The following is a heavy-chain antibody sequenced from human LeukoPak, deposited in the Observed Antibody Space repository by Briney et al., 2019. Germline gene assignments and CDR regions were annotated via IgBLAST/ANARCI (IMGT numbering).Heavy chain of an antibody. Sequence: GRSLRLSCAASGFTFSSYGMHWVRQAPGKGLEWVAVISYDGSNKYYADSVKGRFTISRDNSKNTLYLQMNSLRAEDTAVYYCARYASTIRGMDVWGQGTTVTVSS. J-gene: IGHJ6*02. V-gene: IGHV3-30*03. CDR2: ISYDGSNK. CDR3: ARYASTIRGMDV. D-gene: IGHD2-21*01. CDR1: GFTFSSYG.